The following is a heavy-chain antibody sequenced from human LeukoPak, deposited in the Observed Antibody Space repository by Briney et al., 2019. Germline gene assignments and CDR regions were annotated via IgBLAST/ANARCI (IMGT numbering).Heavy chain of an antibody. J-gene: IGHJ4*02. D-gene: IGHD3-9*01. CDR3: ARGAGNILTGPYFDY. CDR1: GFTFSSYS. CDR2: ISSSSSNI. V-gene: IGHV3-21*01. Sequence: GGSLRLSCPASGFTFSSYSMNWVRQAPGKGLEWVSSISSSSSNIYYADSVKGRFTISRDNAKNSLYLQMNSLRAEDTAVYYCARGAGNILTGPYFDYWGQGTLVTVSS.